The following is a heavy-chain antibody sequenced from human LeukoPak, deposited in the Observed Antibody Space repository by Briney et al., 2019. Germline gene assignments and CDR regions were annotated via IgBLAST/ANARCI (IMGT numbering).Heavy chain of an antibody. CDR2: INENGDIA. Sequence: GGSLRLSCAASGFTFDDHAMHWVRQGPGKSLEWVSLINENGDIAYYGDSVGGRFTVSRENAKNSLYLQMNSLTTEDTALYYCAKARWEPNFDYWGQGTLVTVSS. CDR1: GFTFDDHA. J-gene: IGHJ4*02. D-gene: IGHD1-26*01. V-gene: IGHV3-43*02. CDR3: AKARWEPNFDY.